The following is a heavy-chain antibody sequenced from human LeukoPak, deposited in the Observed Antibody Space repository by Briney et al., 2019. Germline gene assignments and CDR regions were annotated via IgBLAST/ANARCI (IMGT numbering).Heavy chain of an antibody. Sequence: EASVKVSCKASGYTFTGYYMHWVRQAPGQGLEWMGWINPNSGGTNYAQKFQGRVTMTRDTSISTAYMELSRLRSDDTAVYYCAAAGFGGYNWFDPWGQGTLVTVSS. CDR2: INPNSGGT. J-gene: IGHJ5*02. CDR3: AAAGFGGYNWFDP. CDR1: GYTFTGYY. D-gene: IGHD3-10*01. V-gene: IGHV1-2*02.